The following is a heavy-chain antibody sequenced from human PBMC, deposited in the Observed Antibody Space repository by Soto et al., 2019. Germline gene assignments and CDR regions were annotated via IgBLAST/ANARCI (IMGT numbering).Heavy chain of an antibody. J-gene: IGHJ6*03. CDR2: IYYSGST. CDR3: PRLKSSRAYYYYYYMDV. V-gene: IGHV4-39*01. Sequence: SETLSLTCTVSGGSISSSSYYWGWIRQPPGKGLEWIGSIYYSGSTYYNPSLKSRVTISVDTSKNQFSLKLSSVTAADTAVYYCPRLKSSRAYYYYYYMDVWGKGTAVTGSS. CDR1: GGSISSSSYY. D-gene: IGHD6-13*01.